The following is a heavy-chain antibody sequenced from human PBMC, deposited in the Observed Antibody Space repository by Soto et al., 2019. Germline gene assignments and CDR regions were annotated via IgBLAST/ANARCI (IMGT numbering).Heavy chain of an antibody. CDR2: FSGSSGNT. J-gene: IGHJ5*02. CDR3: ARCHGYGAS. Sequence: EGSLRLCCAASGFSISTYGVTWVRQAPGKGLEWVSGFSGSSGNTYYADSVKGRFTISRDNSKNTVYLQMNSLRAEDTAVYYCARCHGYGASWGQGTLVTVSS. D-gene: IGHD4-17*01. CDR1: GFSISTYG. V-gene: IGHV3-23*01.